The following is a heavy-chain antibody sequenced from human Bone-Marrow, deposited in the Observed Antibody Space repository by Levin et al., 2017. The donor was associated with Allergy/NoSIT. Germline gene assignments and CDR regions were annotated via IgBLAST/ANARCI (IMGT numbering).Heavy chain of an antibody. CDR1: GYTLTELS. V-gene: IGHV1-24*01. D-gene: IGHD6-19*01. CDR3: ESPSDHDSSGWPYFDY. Sequence: ASVKVSCKVSGYTLTELSMHWVRQAPGKGLEWMGGFDPEDGETIYAQKFQGRVTMTEDTSTDTAYMELSSLRSEDTAVYYCESPSDHDSSGWPYFDYWGQGTLVTVSS. CDR2: FDPEDGET. J-gene: IGHJ4*02.